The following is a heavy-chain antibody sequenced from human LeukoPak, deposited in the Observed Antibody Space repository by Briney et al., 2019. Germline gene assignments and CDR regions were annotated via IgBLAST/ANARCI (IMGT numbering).Heavy chain of an antibody. D-gene: IGHD6-13*01. CDR3: ARTSSSWGDFAA. J-gene: IGHJ4*02. V-gene: IGHV5-51*01. Sequence: GESLKISCMGSGYRFPIYWIAWVRQLPGKGLEWMGIIYPGDSDTRYSPSFQGQVSISADKSISAAYLQWSSLKASDTAVYYCARTSSSWGDFAAWGQETPVTVSS. CDR2: IYPGDSDT. CDR1: GYRFPIYW.